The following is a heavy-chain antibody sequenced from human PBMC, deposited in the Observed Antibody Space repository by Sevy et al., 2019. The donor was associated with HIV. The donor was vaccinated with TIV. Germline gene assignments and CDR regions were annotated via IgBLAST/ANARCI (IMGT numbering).Heavy chain of an antibody. D-gene: IGHD3-22*01. CDR1: GYTFTGYY. J-gene: IGHJ4*02. CDR3: VRPLTNYYDSSGYYFVY. CDR2: INPNSGGT. Sequence: ASVKVSCKASGYTFTGYYMHWVRQAPGQGLEWMGWINPNSGGTKYAQKFQGRVTMTRDTSISTAYMELSSLRSDDTAVYYCVRPLTNYYDSSGYYFVYWGQGTLVTVSS. V-gene: IGHV1-2*02.